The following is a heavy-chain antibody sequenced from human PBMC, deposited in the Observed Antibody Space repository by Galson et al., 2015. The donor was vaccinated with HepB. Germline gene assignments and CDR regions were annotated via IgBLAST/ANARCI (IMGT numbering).Heavy chain of an antibody. Sequence: SLRLSCAASGFTFSTYSMNWVRQAPGKGLEWVSSITSRSSYISYADSVTGRFTISRDNDKNSLYLQMNSLRPEDTAVYYCARGFMIQGITRRYYFDHWGQGTLVTVSS. CDR3: ARGFMIQGITRRYYFDH. J-gene: IGHJ4*02. CDR2: ITSRSSYI. D-gene: IGHD3-16*01. CDR1: GFTFSTYS. V-gene: IGHV3-21*01.